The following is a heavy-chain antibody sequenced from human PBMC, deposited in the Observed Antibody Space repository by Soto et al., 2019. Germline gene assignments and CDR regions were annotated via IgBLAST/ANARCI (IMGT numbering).Heavy chain of an antibody. V-gene: IGHV3-15*07. CDR3: NSYPDFWGGRSPL. CDR1: GFSITNTW. J-gene: IGHJ4*02. CDR2: GKSKADGGTA. D-gene: IGHD3-3*01. Sequence: EVQLVESGGGLVQPGGSLRLSCAASGFSITNTWMHWVRQAPGKGLEWVGRGKSKADGGTADYAAPVKGRFTVSRDDSKNTQYLQMNSLKMEDTAVYYCNSYPDFWGGRSPLRGQGTLVTVSS.